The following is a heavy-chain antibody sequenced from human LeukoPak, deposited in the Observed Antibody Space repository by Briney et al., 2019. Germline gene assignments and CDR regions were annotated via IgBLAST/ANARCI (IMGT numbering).Heavy chain of an antibody. V-gene: IGHV3-66*02. J-gene: IGHJ4*02. CDR3: ARSSSGWYGGYYFDY. D-gene: IGHD6-19*01. Sequence: GGSLRLSRAASGFTVSSNYMSWVRQAPGKGLEWVSVIYSGGSTYYADSVKGRFTISRDNSKNTLYLQMNSLRAEDTAVYYCARSSSGWYGGYYFDYWGQGTLVTVSS. CDR2: IYSGGST. CDR1: GFTVSSNY.